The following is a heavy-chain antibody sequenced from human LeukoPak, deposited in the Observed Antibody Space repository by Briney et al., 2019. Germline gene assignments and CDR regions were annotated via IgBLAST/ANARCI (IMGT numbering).Heavy chain of an antibody. CDR2: ISSNGGST. V-gene: IGHV3-64*01. CDR1: GFTFSSYA. Sequence: PGGSLRLSCAASGFTFSSYAMHWVRQAPGKGLEYVSAISSNGGSTYYANSVKGRFTISRDNSKNTLYLQMGSLRAEDMAVYYCARDSIYCSSTSCYRYFQQWGQGTLGTVSA. CDR3: ARDSIYCSSTSCYRYFQQ. D-gene: IGHD2-2*01. J-gene: IGHJ1*01.